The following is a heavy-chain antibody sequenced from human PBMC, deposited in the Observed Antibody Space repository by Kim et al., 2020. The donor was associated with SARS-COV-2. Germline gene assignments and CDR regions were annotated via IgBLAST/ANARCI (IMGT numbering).Heavy chain of an antibody. V-gene: IGHV4-59*08. D-gene: IGHD3-10*01. Sequence: NPSPRSRVTISVDTSKNQFSLKLSSVTAADTAVYYCARHAIGESLNWFDPWGQGTLVTVSS. CDR3: ARHAIGESLNWFDP. J-gene: IGHJ5*02.